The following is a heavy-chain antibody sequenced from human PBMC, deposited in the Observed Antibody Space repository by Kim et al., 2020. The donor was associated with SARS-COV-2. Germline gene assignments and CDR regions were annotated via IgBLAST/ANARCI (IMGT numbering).Heavy chain of an antibody. D-gene: IGHD1-26*01. J-gene: IGHJ6*02. Sequence: KFQGRVTVTADESTRTAYMGLSSLRSEDTAVYYCARRRGAGPVGYYGMDVWGQGTTVTVSS. V-gene: IGHV1-69*01. CDR3: ARRRGAGPVGYYGMDV.